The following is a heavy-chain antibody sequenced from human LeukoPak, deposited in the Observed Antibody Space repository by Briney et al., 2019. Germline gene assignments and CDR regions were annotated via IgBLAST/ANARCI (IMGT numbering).Heavy chain of an antibody. CDR1: GFTLSDHW. CDR3: VRGIGRVGSSTPFDS. Sequence: PGGSLRLSCEASGFTLSDHWMHWVRQAPGKGLLWVSRIETDGSTTNYADSVKGRFTISRDNAKSTLYLQMNSLRDEDTAVYYCVRGIGRVGSSTPFDSWGQGTLVTVSS. J-gene: IGHJ4*02. V-gene: IGHV3-74*01. CDR2: IETDGSTT. D-gene: IGHD1-26*01.